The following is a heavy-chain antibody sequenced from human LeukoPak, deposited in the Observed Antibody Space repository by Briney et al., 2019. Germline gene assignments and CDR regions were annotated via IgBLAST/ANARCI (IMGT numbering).Heavy chain of an antibody. Sequence: SETLSLTCTVSGGSISTSSYYWGWVRQPPGKGLEWIGNIFYSGSTYYSPSLKSRVTISLDTSRNQFSLKLSSVTAADTAVYYCARGARDYDFWSTFDYYYMDVWGKGTTVTVSS. CDR1: GGSISTSSYY. V-gene: IGHV4-39*07. D-gene: IGHD3-3*01. CDR2: IFYSGST. J-gene: IGHJ6*03. CDR3: ARGARDYDFWSTFDYYYMDV.